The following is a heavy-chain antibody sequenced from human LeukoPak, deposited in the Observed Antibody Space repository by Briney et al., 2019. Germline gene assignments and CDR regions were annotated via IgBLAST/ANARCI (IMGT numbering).Heavy chain of an antibody. CDR2: IYPGDSDT. D-gene: IGHD6-13*01. V-gene: IGHV5-51*01. CDR3: ARGHKSSSWYLGDLFDY. CDR1: GYSFSNSW. J-gene: IGHJ4*02. Sequence: GESLKISCKGSGYSFSNSWIGWVRQMPGKGLEWMGIIYPGDSDTRYSPSFQGQVTISADKSISTAYLQWNSLKASDTAMYYCARGHKSSSWYLGDLFDYWGQGTLVTVSS.